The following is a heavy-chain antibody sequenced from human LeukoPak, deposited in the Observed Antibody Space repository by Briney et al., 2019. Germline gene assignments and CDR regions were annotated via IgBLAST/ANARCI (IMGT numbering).Heavy chain of an antibody. V-gene: IGHV3-15*01. CDR2: IKSKTDSGTT. CDR3: TTDNGQWELLPAEYFQH. J-gene: IGHJ1*01. Sequence: GGSLRLSCAASGFTFSNAWMSWVRQAPGKGLEWVGCIKSKTDSGTTDYAPPVKGRFTISREDSKNTRYLQMNSLKTEDTAVYYCTTDNGQWELLPAEYFQHWGQGTLVTVSS. CDR1: GFTFSNAW. D-gene: IGHD1-26*01.